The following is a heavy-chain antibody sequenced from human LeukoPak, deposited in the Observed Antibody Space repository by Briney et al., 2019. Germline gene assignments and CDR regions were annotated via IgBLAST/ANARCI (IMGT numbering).Heavy chain of an antibody. CDR2: ISGSGGST. J-gene: IGHJ4*02. CDR3: AEQVSSSSWYYFDY. V-gene: IGHV3-23*01. CDR1: GFTFSTYA. Sequence: GGSLRLSCAASGFTFSTYAMSWVRQAPGKGLEWVSAISGSGGSTYYADSVKGRFTISRDNSKNTLYLQMNSLRAEDTAVYYCAEQVSSSSWYYFDYWGQGTLVTVSS. D-gene: IGHD6-13*01.